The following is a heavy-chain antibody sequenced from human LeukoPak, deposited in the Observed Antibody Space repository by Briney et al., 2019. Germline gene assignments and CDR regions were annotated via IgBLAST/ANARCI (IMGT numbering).Heavy chain of an antibody. CDR1: GFTFSDYY. V-gene: IGHV3-11*03. Sequence: PGGSLRLSCAASGFTFSDYYMSWIRQAPGKGLEWGSYISSSSSYTNYADSVKGRFTISRDNDKTSLYLQMNSLRAEDTAVYYCARPYSSSWSLDYWGQGTLVTVSS. CDR2: ISSSSSYT. CDR3: ARPYSSSWSLDY. J-gene: IGHJ4*02. D-gene: IGHD6-13*01.